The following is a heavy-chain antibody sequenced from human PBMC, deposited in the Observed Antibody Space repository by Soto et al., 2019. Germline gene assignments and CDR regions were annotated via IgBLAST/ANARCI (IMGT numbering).Heavy chain of an antibody. CDR1: GFTFSSYA. Sequence: QVQLVESGGGVVQPGRSLSLSCAASGFTFSSYAMHWVRQAPGKGLEWVAVISYDGSKKYYADSVKCLFPISRDNSKNTLYLQMNSLRAEDTAVYYCARPLWFGELSDAFDIWGQRTMVTVSS. D-gene: IGHD3-10*01. J-gene: IGHJ3*02. V-gene: IGHV3-30-3*01. CDR3: ARPLWFGELSDAFDI. CDR2: ISYDGSKK.